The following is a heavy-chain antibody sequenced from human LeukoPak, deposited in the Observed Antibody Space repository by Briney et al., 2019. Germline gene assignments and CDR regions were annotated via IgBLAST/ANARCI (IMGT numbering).Heavy chain of an antibody. Sequence: SETLSLTCTVSGGSISSYYWSWIRQPPGKGLEWIGYIYYSGSTNYNPSLKSRVTISVDTSKYQFSLKLRSVTAADTAVYYCARISSSNWYNERGAFDVWGQGTMVTVSS. J-gene: IGHJ3*01. CDR3: ARISSSNWYNERGAFDV. V-gene: IGHV4-59*01. CDR1: GGSISSYY. CDR2: IYYSGST. D-gene: IGHD6-13*01.